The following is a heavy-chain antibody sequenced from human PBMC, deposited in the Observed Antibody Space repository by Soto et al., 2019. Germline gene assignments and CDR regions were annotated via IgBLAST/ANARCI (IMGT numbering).Heavy chain of an antibody. D-gene: IGHD6-13*01. V-gene: IGHV3-23*01. CDR2: ISGSGGST. CDR3: AKVRSSSWPANPNVDDYYYYYGMDV. J-gene: IGHJ6*02. CDR1: GFTFSSYA. Sequence: PGGSLRLSCAASGFTFSSYAMSWVRQAPGKGLEWVSAISGSGGSTYYADSVKGRFTISRDNSKNTLYLQMNSLRAEDTAVYYCAKVRSSSWPANPNVDDYYYYYGMDVWGQGTTVTVSS.